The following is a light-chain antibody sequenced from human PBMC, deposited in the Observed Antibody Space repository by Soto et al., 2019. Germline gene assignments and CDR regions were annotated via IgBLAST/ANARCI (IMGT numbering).Light chain of an antibody. CDR2: AAS. CDR3: QQLKSYPIT. V-gene: IGKV1-9*01. Sequence: DIQLTQSPSFLSASVGDRVTITCRASQATRIYLAWYQQKPGKAPKLLIYAASTLQSGVPSRFSGSASGTEFTLTISSLQPEDFAIYYCQQLKSYPITFGQGTRLEIK. CDR1: QATRIY. J-gene: IGKJ5*01.